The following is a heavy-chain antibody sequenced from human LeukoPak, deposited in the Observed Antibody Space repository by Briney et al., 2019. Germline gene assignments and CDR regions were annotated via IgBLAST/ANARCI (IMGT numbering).Heavy chain of an antibody. CDR1: GFTFSSYE. CDR2: ISSSGSTI. D-gene: IGHD4-17*01. J-gene: IGHJ4*02. CDR3: ARARWVTTPQFDY. V-gene: IGHV3-48*03. Sequence: GGSLRLSCAASGFTFSSYEMNWVRQAPGKGLEWVSYISSSGSTIYYADSVKGRFTISRDNSKNTLYLQMNSLRAEDTAVYYCARARWVTTPQFDYWGQGTLVTVSS.